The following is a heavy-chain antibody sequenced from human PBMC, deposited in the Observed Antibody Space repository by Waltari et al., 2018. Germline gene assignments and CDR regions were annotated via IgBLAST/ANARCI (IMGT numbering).Heavy chain of an antibody. Sequence: EVQLVESGGGLVQPGGSLRLSCVASGFTFSSYWIHWVRQAPGKGLVWLSRINSDGRSTSYADSVKGRFTISRDNAQNTLYLQMNSLRVEDTAVYSCGGVDYGDYAGAFDIWGQGTMVTVSS. V-gene: IGHV3-74*01. D-gene: IGHD4-17*01. CDR2: INSDGRST. CDR1: GFTFSSYW. CDR3: GGVDYGDYAGAFDI. J-gene: IGHJ3*02.